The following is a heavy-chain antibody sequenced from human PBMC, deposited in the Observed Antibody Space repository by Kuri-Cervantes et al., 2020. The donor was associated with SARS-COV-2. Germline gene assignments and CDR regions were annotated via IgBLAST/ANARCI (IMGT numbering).Heavy chain of an antibody. J-gene: IGHJ6*03. CDR1: GFPFSSYA. D-gene: IGHD6-19*01. CDR3: ARDPSGPTSYYYYYLDV. V-gene: IGHV3-30*14. Sequence: GESLKISCAASGFPFSSYAMHWVRQAPGKGLEWVAVISYDGSNKYYADSVKGRFTISRDNSETTLYLQMNSLRPEDTAVYYCARDPSGPTSYYYYYLDVWGKGTTVTGSS. CDR2: ISYDGSNK.